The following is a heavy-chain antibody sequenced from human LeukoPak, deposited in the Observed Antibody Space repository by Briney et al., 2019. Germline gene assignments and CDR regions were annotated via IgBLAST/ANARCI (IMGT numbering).Heavy chain of an antibody. Sequence: ASVKVSCKASGYTFSSYGISWVRQAPGQGLEWMGWISADNGNTNYAQKLQGRVTMNTDTSTSTAYMELRSLRSDDTAIYYCAKDQSRYSEWPNDAFDIWGQGTMVTVSS. J-gene: IGHJ3*02. CDR3: AKDQSRYSEWPNDAFDI. D-gene: IGHD3-9*01. V-gene: IGHV1-18*01. CDR2: ISADNGNT. CDR1: GYTFSSYG.